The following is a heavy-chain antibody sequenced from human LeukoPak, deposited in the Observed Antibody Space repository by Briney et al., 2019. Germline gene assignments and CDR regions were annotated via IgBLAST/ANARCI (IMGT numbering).Heavy chain of an antibody. CDR1: GGSISSSSYY. V-gene: IGHV4-39*01. J-gene: IGHJ4*02. CDR3: ARIMQGFDY. CDR2: IYYSGST. Sequence: SETLSITCTVSGGSISSSSYYWGWIRQPPGKGLEWIGSIYYSGSTYYNPSLKSRVTISVDTSKNQFSLKLSSVTAADTAVYYCARIMQGFDYWGQGTLVTVSS.